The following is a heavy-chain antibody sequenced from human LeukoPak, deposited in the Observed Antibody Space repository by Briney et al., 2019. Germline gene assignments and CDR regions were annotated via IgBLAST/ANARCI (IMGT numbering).Heavy chain of an antibody. CDR2: INVGNGNT. Sequence: ASMKVSCKASGYTFTSYAMHWVRQASGQRLEWMGWINVGNGNTKYSQKFQGRVTITRDTSASTAYMELSSLRSEDTAVYYCARAAAGPYATGYYYYYGMDVWGQGTTVTVSS. CDR1: GYTFTSYA. V-gene: IGHV1-3*01. J-gene: IGHJ6*02. D-gene: IGHD2-2*01. CDR3: ARAAAGPYATGYYYYYGMDV.